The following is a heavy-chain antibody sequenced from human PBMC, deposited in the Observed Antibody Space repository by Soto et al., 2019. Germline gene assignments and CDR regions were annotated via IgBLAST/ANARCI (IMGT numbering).Heavy chain of an antibody. D-gene: IGHD3-9*01. Sequence: ASVKVSCKASGYTFTGYYMHCVRQAPGQGLERMGWINPNSGGTNYAQKFQGWVTMTRDTSISTAYMELSRLRSDDTAVYYCARDRRPRYFGSDYYGMDVWGQGTTVTVSS. V-gene: IGHV1-2*04. J-gene: IGHJ6*02. CDR2: INPNSGGT. CDR3: ARDRRPRYFGSDYYGMDV. CDR1: GYTFTGYY.